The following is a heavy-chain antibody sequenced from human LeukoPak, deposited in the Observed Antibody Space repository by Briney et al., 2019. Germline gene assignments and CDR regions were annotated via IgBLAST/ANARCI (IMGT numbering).Heavy chain of an antibody. V-gene: IGHV1-2*02. D-gene: IGHD1-26*01. Sequence: GASVKVSCKASGYTFTGYYMHWVRQAPGQGLEWMGWINPNSGGTNYAQKLQGRVTMTTDTSTSTAYMELRSLRSDDTAVYYCARERRIVGAHDYWGQGTLVTVSS. CDR2: INPNSGGT. CDR3: ARERRIVGAHDY. J-gene: IGHJ4*02. CDR1: GYTFTGYY.